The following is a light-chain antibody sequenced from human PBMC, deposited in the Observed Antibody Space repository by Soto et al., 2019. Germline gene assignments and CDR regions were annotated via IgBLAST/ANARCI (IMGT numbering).Light chain of an antibody. V-gene: IGLV2-14*01. J-gene: IGLJ1*01. CDR2: EVS. CDR3: SSYTTSTTLV. CDR1: SSDVGRYKY. Sequence: QSALPQPASVSGSPGQSITISCTGTSSDVGRYKYVSWYQQHPGKAPKLMIYEVSNRPSGVSNRFSGSKSGNTASLTISGLRAEDEADYYCSSYTTSTTLVFGTGTKLTVL.